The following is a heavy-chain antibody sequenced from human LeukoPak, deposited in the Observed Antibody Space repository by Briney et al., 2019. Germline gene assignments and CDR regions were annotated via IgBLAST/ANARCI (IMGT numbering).Heavy chain of an antibody. CDR1: GFTFSSYA. V-gene: IGHV3-64D*09. J-gene: IGHJ4*02. CDR3: VKARGIQLWLPGDY. Sequence: QTGGSLRLSCAASGFTFSSYAMSWVRQAPGKGLEWVSAISSNGGSTYYGDSVKGRFTISRDNSKNTLYLQMSSLRAEDTAVYYCVKARGIQLWLPGDYWGQGTLVTVSS. CDR2: ISSNGGST. D-gene: IGHD5-18*01.